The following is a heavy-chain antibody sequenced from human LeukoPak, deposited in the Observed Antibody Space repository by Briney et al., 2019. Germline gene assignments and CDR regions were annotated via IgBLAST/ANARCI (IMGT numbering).Heavy chain of an antibody. J-gene: IGHJ4*02. D-gene: IGHD2-15*01. CDR2: IYYSGST. CDR1: GGSIRSYY. CDR3: ARVGYCSGGSCHTPSFDY. Sequence: PSETLSLTCTVSGGSIRSYYWSWIRQPPGKGLEWIGYIYYSGSTNYNPSLKSRVTISVDTSKNQFSLKLNSVTAADTAVYYCARVGYCSGGSCHTPSFDYWGQGTLVTVSS. V-gene: IGHV4-59*01.